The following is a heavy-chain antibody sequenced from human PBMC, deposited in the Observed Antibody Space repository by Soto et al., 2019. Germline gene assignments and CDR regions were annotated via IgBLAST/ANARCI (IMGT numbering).Heavy chain of an antibody. CDR3: TTGQRPLRFLEWLSRYYFDY. D-gene: IGHD3-3*01. CDR1: GYTFTSYG. Sequence: ASVKVSCKASGYTFTSYGISWVRQAPGQGLEWMGWISAYNGNTNYAQKLQGRVTMTADTSTNTAYMELSSLRSEDTAVYYCTTGQRPLRFLEWLSRYYFDYWGQGTLVTVSS. J-gene: IGHJ4*02. CDR2: ISAYNGNT. V-gene: IGHV1-18*01.